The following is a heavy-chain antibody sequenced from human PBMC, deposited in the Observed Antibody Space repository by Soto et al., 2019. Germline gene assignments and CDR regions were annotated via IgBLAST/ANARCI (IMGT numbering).Heavy chain of an antibody. Sequence: ASVKVSCKASGYTFTNYDINWVRQAPGQGLEWMGWISAYNGDTNYAQKLQGRVTMTTDTSTSTAYMELRSLRSDDTAVYYCARSGLPDPVVVVGHTPFDPWGQGTLVTVSS. CDR3: ARSGLPDPVVVVGHTPFDP. CDR1: GYTFTNYD. D-gene: IGHD2-15*01. CDR2: ISAYNGDT. J-gene: IGHJ5*02. V-gene: IGHV1-18*01.